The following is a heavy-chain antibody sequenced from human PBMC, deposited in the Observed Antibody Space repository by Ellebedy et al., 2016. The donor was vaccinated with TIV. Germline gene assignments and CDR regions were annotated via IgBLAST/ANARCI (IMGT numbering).Heavy chain of an antibody. Sequence: GESLKISCAASGFTFSDYWMSWVRQAPGKGLEWVANIKKDGSEKYYVDSVKGRFTISRDNAKNSLYLQMNSLRAEDTAVYYCARRTWTRGSWGQGTLVTVSS. D-gene: IGHD3/OR15-3a*01. CDR2: IKKDGSEK. J-gene: IGHJ5*02. V-gene: IGHV3-7*03. CDR3: ARRTWTRGS. CDR1: GFTFSDYW.